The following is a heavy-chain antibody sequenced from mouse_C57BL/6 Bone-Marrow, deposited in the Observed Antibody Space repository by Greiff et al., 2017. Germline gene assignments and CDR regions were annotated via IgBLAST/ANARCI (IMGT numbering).Heavy chain of an antibody. D-gene: IGHD2-4*01. CDR2: IDPSDSYP. Sequence: VQLQQPGAELVRPGTSVKLSCKASGYTFTSYWLHWVKQRPGQGLEWIGVIDPSDSYPTYNQKFKGKATLTVDTSSSTAYMQLSSLTSEDSAVYYCARYDYDPYYYAMDYWGQGTSVTVSA. J-gene: IGHJ4*01. V-gene: IGHV1-59*01. CDR1: GYTFTSYW. CDR3: ARYDYDPYYYAMDY.